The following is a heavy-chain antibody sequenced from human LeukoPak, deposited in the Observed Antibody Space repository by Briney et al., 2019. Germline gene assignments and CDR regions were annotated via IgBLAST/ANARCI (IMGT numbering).Heavy chain of an antibody. D-gene: IGHD6-13*01. V-gene: IGHV4-61*02. CDR1: GGSISSGNYY. J-gene: IGHJ5*02. CDR2: IYSAGST. CDR3: ARVRGSSWYSDWFDP. Sequence: PSETLSLTCTVSGGSISSGNYYWSWIRQSAGKGLEWIGRIYSAGSTNYNPSLKSRVTISVDTSKNQFSLKLSSVTAGDTAVYYCARVRGSSWYSDWFDPWSQGTLVTVSS.